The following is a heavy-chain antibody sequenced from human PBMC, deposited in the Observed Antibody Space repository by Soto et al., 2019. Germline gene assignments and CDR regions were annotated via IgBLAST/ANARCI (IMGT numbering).Heavy chain of an antibody. V-gene: IGHV3-53*01. CDR3: VQTTGWPGFDF. CDR1: GFAVSSKY. J-gene: IGHJ4*02. CDR2: IYGGGTT. Sequence: EVQLVESGGGLIQPGGSLRLSCAASGFAVSSKYMTWVRQAPGKGLEWVSVIYGGGTTYYADSVKGRFTISRDTSKNTLSLQMNSLRAEDTAVYSCVQTTGWPGFDFWGQGTLVTVSS. D-gene: IGHD6-19*01.